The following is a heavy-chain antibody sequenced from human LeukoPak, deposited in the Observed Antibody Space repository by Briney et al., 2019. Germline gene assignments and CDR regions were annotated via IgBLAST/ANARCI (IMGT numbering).Heavy chain of an antibody. CDR1: GFTFSSYW. J-gene: IGHJ6*02. D-gene: IGHD6-13*01. Sequence: GGSLRLSCAASGFTFSSYWMHWVRQAPGKGLVWVSRINSDGSSTSYADSVKGRFTISRDNAKNTLYLQMNSLRAEDTAVYYCARDEYSSSWYRRNYYHGMDVWGQGTTVTVSS. CDR2: INSDGSST. CDR3: ARDEYSSSWYRRNYYHGMDV. V-gene: IGHV3-74*01.